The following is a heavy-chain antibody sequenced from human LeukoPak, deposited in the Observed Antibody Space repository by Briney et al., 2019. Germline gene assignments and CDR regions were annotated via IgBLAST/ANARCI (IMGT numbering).Heavy chain of an antibody. CDR1: GYTLTELS. D-gene: IGHD5-24*01. Sequence: ASVKVSCKVSGYTLTELSMHWVRQAPGKGLEWMGGFDPEDGETIYPQKFQGRVTMTEDTSTDTAYMELSSLRSEDTAVYYCATGIDGYNYFFDYWGQGTLVTVSS. J-gene: IGHJ4*02. CDR3: ATGIDGYNYFFDY. V-gene: IGHV1-24*01. CDR2: FDPEDGET.